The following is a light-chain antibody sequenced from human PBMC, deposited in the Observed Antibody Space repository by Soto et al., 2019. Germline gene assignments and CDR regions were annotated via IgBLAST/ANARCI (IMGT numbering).Light chain of an antibody. Sequence: QSALTQPASVSGSPGQSITISCTGTSSDVGGYNYVSWYQQHPGKAPKLMIYEVSNRPSGVSNRFSGSKSGNTASLTISGVQAEDEADYYCSSYTGSSTPHVFGTGTKLTVL. J-gene: IGLJ1*01. CDR2: EVS. CDR3: SSYTGSSTPHV. CDR1: SSDVGGYNY. V-gene: IGLV2-14*01.